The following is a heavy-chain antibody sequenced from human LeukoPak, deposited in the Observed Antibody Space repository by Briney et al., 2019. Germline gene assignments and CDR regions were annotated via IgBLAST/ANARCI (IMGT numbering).Heavy chain of an antibody. Sequence: GGSLRLSCAASGLTFSSYGMHWVRQAPGKGLEWVAVISYDGTIRNYADSVKGRFTISRDNSKKTLYLQMNSLRAEDTAVYYCTRITVVAGNTYLADYWGQGTLATVSS. CDR2: ISYDGTIR. D-gene: IGHD6-19*01. CDR1: GLTFSSYG. CDR3: TRITVVAGNTYLADY. V-gene: IGHV3-30*03. J-gene: IGHJ4*02.